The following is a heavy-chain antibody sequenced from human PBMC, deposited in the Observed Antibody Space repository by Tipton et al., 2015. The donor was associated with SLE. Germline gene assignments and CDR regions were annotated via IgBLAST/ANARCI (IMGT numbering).Heavy chain of an antibody. CDR3: ATFYGGNPGAFDI. Sequence: TLSLTCTVSGGSISSSSYYWGWIRQPPGKGLEWIGSIYYSGSTYYNPSLKSRVTISVDTSKNQFSLKLNSVTAADTAVYYCATFYGGNPGAFDILGQGTMVTVSS. J-gene: IGHJ3*02. V-gene: IGHV4-39*01. CDR1: GGSISSSSYY. D-gene: IGHD4-23*01. CDR2: IYYSGST.